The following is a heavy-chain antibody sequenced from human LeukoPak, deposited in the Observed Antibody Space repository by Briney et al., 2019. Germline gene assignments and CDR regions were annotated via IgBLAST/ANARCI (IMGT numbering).Heavy chain of an antibody. CDR3: AKELGFDP. CDR1: GFTFSSYA. CDR2: ISDSGGTT. J-gene: IGHJ5*02. D-gene: IGHD6-6*01. V-gene: IGHV3-23*01. Sequence: GGSLRLSCAASGFTFSSYAMSWVRQAAGKGLEWVSGISDSGGTTYYADSVKGRFTISRDNSKNTLYLQMNSLRVEDTALYYCAKELGFDPWGQGTLVTVSS.